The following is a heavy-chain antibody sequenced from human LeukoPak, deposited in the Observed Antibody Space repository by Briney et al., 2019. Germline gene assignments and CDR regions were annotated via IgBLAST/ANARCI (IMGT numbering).Heavy chain of an antibody. V-gene: IGHV3-21*04. D-gene: IGHD6-19*01. CDR3: ARIAVAGTG. CDR2: ISSSSYI. CDR1: GFTFSSYS. J-gene: IGHJ4*02. Sequence: GGSLRLSCAASGFTFSSYSMNWVRQAPGKGLEWVSSISSSSYIYYADSVKGRFTISRDNSKNTLYLQMNSLRAEDTAVYYCARIAVAGTGWGQGTLVTVSS.